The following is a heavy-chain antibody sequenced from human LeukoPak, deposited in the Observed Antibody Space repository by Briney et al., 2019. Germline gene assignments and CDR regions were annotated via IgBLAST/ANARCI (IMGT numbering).Heavy chain of an antibody. D-gene: IGHD3-10*01. CDR1: GFTFSNYG. CDR2: ISRSGTET. V-gene: IGHV3-23*01. J-gene: IGHJ4*02. Sequence: GGSLRLSCAGAGFTFSNYGMSWVRQAPGKGLEWVSVISRSGTETYHADSVRGRFTISRDNAKNTLYLQMNSLRAEDTAVYYCARDLGGSGSYWGQGTLVTVSS. CDR3: ARDLGGSGSY.